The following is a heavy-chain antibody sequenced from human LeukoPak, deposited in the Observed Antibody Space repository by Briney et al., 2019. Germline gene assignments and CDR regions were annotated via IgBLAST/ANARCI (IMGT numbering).Heavy chain of an antibody. Sequence: ASVKVSCKPSGYTFTNYYIRWARQAPGQGPEWGGWINPASAGAAFAPKFQGRVSMTWDSSITTAFMELTSLRSNDTAIYYCARQLGNYYGAFDFWGQGTLVTVSS. CDR3: ARQLGNYYGAFDF. J-gene: IGHJ4*02. V-gene: IGHV1-2*02. CDR2: INPASAGA. CDR1: GYTFTNYY. D-gene: IGHD3-10*01.